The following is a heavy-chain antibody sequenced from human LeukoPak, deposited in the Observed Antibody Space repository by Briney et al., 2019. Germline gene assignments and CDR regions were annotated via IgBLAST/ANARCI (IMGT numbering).Heavy chain of an antibody. J-gene: IGHJ4*01. V-gene: IGHV4-59*01. D-gene: IGHD1-26*01. CDR2: IYYSGST. CDR3: ARALGGWDPDY. CDR1: GGSISTYY. Sequence: PSETLSLTCSVSGGSISTYYWSWIRQPPGKGLEWIGYIYYSGSTNYNPSLKSRVTISVDTSKNQFSLKLSSVTAADTAVYYCARALGGWDPDYWGHGTLVTVSS.